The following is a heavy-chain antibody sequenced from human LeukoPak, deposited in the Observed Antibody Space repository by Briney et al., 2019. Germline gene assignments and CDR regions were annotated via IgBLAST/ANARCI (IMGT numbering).Heavy chain of an antibody. D-gene: IGHD3-10*01. CDR3: ARDAGESGSGNYYFDY. CDR1: GFTFSSYS. J-gene: IGHJ4*02. V-gene: IGHV3-21*01. CDR2: ISSSSSYI. Sequence: PGGSLRLSCAGSGFTFSSYSMNWVRQAPGKGLEWVSSISSSSSYIYYADSVKGRFTISRDNAKNSLYLQMNSLRAEDTAVYYCARDAGESGSGNYYFDYWGQGTLVTVSS.